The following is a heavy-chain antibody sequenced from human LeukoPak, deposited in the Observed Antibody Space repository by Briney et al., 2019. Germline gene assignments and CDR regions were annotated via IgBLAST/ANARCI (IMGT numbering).Heavy chain of an antibody. D-gene: IGHD2/OR15-2a*01. V-gene: IGHV3-30*10. CDR3: AREMNSGWFDP. J-gene: IGHJ5*02. CDR2: MSYDGRNK. Sequence: GGSLRLSCAASGFTFSSYTMHWVRQAPGKALEWVAVMSYDGRNKYYTDSVKGRFTISRDNSKNTQYLQMNSLRAEDTAVYYCAREMNSGWFDPWGQGTLVTVSS. CDR1: GFTFSSYT.